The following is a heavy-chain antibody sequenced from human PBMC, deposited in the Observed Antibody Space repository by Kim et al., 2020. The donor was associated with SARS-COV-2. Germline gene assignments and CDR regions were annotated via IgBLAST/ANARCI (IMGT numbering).Heavy chain of an antibody. V-gene: IGHV1-24*01. J-gene: IGHJ4*02. D-gene: IGHD1-1*01. CDR2: ET. Sequence: ETIYAQKFKGRVTMTEDTSTDTAYMELSSLRSEDTAVYYCATSLWNVFPDYWGQGTLVTVSS. CDR3: ATSLWNVFPDY.